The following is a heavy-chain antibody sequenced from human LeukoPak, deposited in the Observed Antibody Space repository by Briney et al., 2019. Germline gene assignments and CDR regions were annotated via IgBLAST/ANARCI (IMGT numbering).Heavy chain of an antibody. CDR2: ISYDGSNK. D-gene: IGHD3-10*01. CDR3: ARDPGPRLLWFGELSVGDDY. Sequence: GGSLRPSCAASGFKLSTYATHWVRQAPGKGLEWVALISYDGSNKYYADSVKGRFTISRDNSKNTLYLQMNSLRSDDTAVYYCARDPGPRLLWFGELSVGDDYWGQGTLVTVSS. V-gene: IGHV3-30*03. J-gene: IGHJ4*02. CDR1: GFKLSTYA.